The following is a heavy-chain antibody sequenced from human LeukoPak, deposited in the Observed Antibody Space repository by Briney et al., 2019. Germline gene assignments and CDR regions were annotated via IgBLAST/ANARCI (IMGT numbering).Heavy chain of an antibody. CDR2: IYYSGST. V-gene: IGHV4-59*01. D-gene: IGHD3-3*01. CDR3: AREEGYDYYFDY. CDR1: GGSISSYY. J-gene: IGHJ4*02. Sequence: PSETLSLTCTVSGGSISSYYWSWIRQPPGKGLEWIGYIYYSGSTNYNPSLKSRVTLSVDTSKNQFSLKLSSVTAADTAVYYCAREEGYDYYFDYWGQGTLVTVSS.